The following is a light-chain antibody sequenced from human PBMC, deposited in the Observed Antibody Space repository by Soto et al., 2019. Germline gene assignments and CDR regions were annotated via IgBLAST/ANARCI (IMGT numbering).Light chain of an antibody. V-gene: IGKV1-39*01. CDR3: QQSYITPWT. J-gene: IGKJ1*01. Sequence: DIQMTQSPSSLSASVGDRVTITCRASQSITRYLNWYQQKSGKDPKVLIYAASSLQSGVPSRFSGSGSGTDFTLTISSLQPEDIATYYCQQSYITPWTFGQGTKVEIK. CDR2: AAS. CDR1: QSITRY.